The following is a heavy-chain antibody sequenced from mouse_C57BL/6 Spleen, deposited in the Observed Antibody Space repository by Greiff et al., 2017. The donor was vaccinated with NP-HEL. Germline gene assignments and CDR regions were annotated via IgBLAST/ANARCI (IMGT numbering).Heavy chain of an antibody. CDR2: IYPGSGST. V-gene: IGHV1-55*01. CDR1: GYTFTSYW. CDR3: ARRAITTVVTYFDY. D-gene: IGHD1-1*01. Sequence: QVQLQQPGAELVKPGASVKMSCKASGYTFTSYWITWVKQRPGQGLEWIGDIYPGSGSTNYNEKFKSKATLTVDTSSSTAYMQLSSLTSEDSAVYYCARRAITTVVTYFDYWGQATTLTVSS. J-gene: IGHJ2*01.